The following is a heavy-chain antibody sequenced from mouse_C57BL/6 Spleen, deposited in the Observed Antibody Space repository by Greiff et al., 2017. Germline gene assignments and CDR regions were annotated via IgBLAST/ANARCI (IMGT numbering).Heavy chain of an antibody. D-gene: IGHD1-1*01. CDR3: TRDYYCRWYFDV. CDR2: IHPNSGNT. V-gene: IGHV1-64*01. Sequence: QVQLKQPGAELVKPGASVKLSCKASGYTFTSYWMHWVKQRPGQGLEWIGMIHPNSGNTNYNEKFKSKATLTVAKSSSKAYMQLRSLTSEDCAVFYCTRDYYCRWYFDVWGTGTTVTVSS. J-gene: IGHJ1*03. CDR1: GYTFTSYW.